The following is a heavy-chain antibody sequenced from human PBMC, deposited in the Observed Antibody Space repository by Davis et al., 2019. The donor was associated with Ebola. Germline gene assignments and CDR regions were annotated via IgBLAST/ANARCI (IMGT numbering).Heavy chain of an antibody. J-gene: IGHJ2*01. CDR3: AGMPLYSTRWRSFWYFDL. V-gene: IGHV3-21*01. D-gene: IGHD6-13*01. Sequence: PGGSLRLSCAASGFTFNNYAMNWVRQAPGKGPEWVSSISHDITKIYYADSVKGRFTISRDDAKNSLYLQMNSLRVEDTAVYYCAGMPLYSTRWRSFWYFDLWGRGTLVTVSS. CDR2: ISHDITKI. CDR1: GFTFNNYA.